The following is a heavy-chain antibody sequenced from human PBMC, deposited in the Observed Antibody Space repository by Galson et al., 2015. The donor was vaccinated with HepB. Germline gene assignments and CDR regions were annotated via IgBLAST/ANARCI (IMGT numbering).Heavy chain of an antibody. D-gene: IGHD3-22*01. J-gene: IGHJ5*02. Sequence: SVKVSCKASGYTFTSYYMHWVRQAPGQGLEWMGIINPSGGSTSYAQKFQGRVTMTRDTSTSTVYMELSSLRSEDTAVYYCARASSPYYYDSSGQANWFDLWGQGTLVTVSS. V-gene: IGHV1-46*01. CDR3: ARASSPYYYDSSGQANWFDL. CDR1: GYTFTSYY. CDR2: INPSGGST.